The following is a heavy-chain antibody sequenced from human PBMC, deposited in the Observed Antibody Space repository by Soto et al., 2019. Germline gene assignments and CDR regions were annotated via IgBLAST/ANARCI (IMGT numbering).Heavy chain of an antibody. CDR3: ARLPSRHLVDY. CDR1: GSSINSSGYY. J-gene: IGHJ4*02. D-gene: IGHD3-3*02. V-gene: IGHV4-39*01. Sequence: SETLSLTCTVSGSSINSSGYYWGWIRQPPGKGLEWIGSMFYGVSTYYNPSLKSRVTVSVDTSKNQFSLNLRSVTAADTAVYYCARLPSRHLVDYWGQGTPVTVSS. CDR2: MFYGVST.